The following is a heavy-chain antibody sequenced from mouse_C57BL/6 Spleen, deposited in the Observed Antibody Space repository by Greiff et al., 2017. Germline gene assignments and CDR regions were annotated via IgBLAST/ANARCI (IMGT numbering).Heavy chain of an antibody. V-gene: IGHV1-9*01. D-gene: IGHD1-1*01. Sequence: QVQLQQSGAELMKPGASVKLSCKATGYTFTGYWIEWVKQRPGHGLEWIGEILPGSGSTNCNEKFKGKATFTADTSSNTAYMQLSSLTTEDSAIYYCAREGTVVAPYAMDYWGQGTSVTVSS. CDR2: ILPGSGST. CDR1: GYTFTGYW. J-gene: IGHJ4*01. CDR3: AREGTVVAPYAMDY.